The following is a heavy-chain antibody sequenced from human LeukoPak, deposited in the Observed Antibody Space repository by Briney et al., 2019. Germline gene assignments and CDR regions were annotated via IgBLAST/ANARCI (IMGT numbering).Heavy chain of an antibody. CDR2: INPNNGAT. Sequence: ASVKVSCKASGYTFTGYYMHWVRQAPGQGLEWMGRINPNNGATNYAQKLQGRVTMTRDTSISTVYMELSRLRSDDTAVYYCARVGYYESSGYYEYWGQGTLVTVSS. D-gene: IGHD3-22*01. CDR3: ARVGYYESSGYYEY. CDR1: GYTFTGYY. V-gene: IGHV1-2*06. J-gene: IGHJ4*02.